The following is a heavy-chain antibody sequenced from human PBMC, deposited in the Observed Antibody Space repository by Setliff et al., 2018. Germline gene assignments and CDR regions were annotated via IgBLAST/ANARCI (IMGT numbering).Heavy chain of an antibody. D-gene: IGHD1-26*01. Sequence: GGTLRLSCAASGFTFTSYAMRWVRQAPGKGLEWVSSISGSGGSTYYADSVKGRFTISRDNSNNALYLQMNSLRAEDTAIYYCAKGGYSGSHYFDYWGQGTLGTVPQ. CDR3: AKGGYSGSHYFDY. CDR1: GFTFTSYA. V-gene: IGHV3-23*01. CDR2: ISGSGGST. J-gene: IGHJ4*02.